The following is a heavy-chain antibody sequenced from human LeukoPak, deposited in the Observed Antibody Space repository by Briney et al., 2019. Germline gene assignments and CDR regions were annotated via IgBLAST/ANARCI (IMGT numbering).Heavy chain of an antibody. D-gene: IGHD3-16*01. J-gene: IGHJ4*02. CDR2: INPNSGGT. CDR3: ARSKGGRNYFDY. CDR1: GYTFTGYY. Sequence: ASVKVSCKASGYTFTGYYMHWVRQAPGQGLEWMGWINPNSGGTNYAQKFQGRVTMTRDTSTSTAYMELSRLRSDDTAVYYCARSKGGRNYFDYWGQGTLVTVSS. V-gene: IGHV1-2*02.